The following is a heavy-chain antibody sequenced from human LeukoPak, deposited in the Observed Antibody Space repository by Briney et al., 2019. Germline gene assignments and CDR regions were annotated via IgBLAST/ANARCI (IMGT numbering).Heavy chain of an antibody. CDR1: GGSISSVDYY. D-gene: IGHD3-9*01. Sequence: PSRTLSLTCTVSGGSISSVDYYWSWIRQPPGKGLEWIGYIYYSGSTYYDPSLKSRVMISVDASKNQFPLRLSSVTAADTAVYYCARLGIDYDILTGYIPDAFDIWGQGTMVTASS. CDR3: ARLGIDYDILTGYIPDAFDI. J-gene: IGHJ3*02. CDR2: IYYSGST. V-gene: IGHV4-30-4*01.